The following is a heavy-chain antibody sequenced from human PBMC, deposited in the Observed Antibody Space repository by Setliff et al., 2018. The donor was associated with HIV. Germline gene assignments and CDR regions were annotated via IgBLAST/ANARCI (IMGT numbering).Heavy chain of an antibody. J-gene: IGHJ4*02. CDR1: GLTLSNYW. V-gene: IGHV3-74*01. CDR2: IDSDGSDT. Sequence: SCVASGLTLSNYWMHWVRQAPGKGLVWVSRIDSDGSDTDYADSVRGRFTISRDNAKNTLYLQMTSLRAEDTAVYYCARGPQYNFWGGYLGLWGRGTLVTVSS. D-gene: IGHD3-3*01. CDR3: ARGPQYNFWGGYLGL.